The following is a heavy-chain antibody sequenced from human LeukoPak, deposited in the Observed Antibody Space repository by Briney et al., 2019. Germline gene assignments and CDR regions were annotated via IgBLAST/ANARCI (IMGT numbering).Heavy chain of an antibody. CDR2: INQDGSEK. D-gene: IGHD6-13*01. J-gene: IGHJ4*02. CDR3: AKADSPRWHSSLFDY. Sequence: PGGSLRLSCAASGFIFRNYWMTWVRQAPGKGLEWVATINQDGSEKLYADSVKGRFTISRDNAMNSLYLQMNSLRVEDTAVYYCAKADSPRWHSSLFDYWGQGTLVTVSS. V-gene: IGHV3-7*01. CDR1: GFIFRNYW.